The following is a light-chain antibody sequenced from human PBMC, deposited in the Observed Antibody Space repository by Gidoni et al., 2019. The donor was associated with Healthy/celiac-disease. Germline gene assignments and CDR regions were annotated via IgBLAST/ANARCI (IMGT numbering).Light chain of an antibody. CDR2: AAS. J-gene: IGKJ5*01. V-gene: IGKV1-9*01. CDR1: QGISSY. Sequence: DIQLTQSPSFLSASVGDRVTITCRASQGISSYLAWYQQKPGKAPKLLIYAASTLQSGVPSRCSGSGSGTEFTLTISSLQPEDFATYDCQQLNSYPSITFGQGTRLEIK. CDR3: QQLNSYPSIT.